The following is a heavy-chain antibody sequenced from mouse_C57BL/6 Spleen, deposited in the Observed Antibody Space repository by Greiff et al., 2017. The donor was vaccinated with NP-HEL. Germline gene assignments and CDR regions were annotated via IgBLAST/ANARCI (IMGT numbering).Heavy chain of an antibody. CDR1: GFTFSDYG. CDR2: ISSGSSTI. CDR3: GGGSFYAMDY. Sequence: EVQVVESGGGLVKPGGSLKLSCAASGFTFSDYGMHWVRQAPEKGLEWVAYISSGSSTIYYADTVKGRFTISRDNAKNTLFLQMTSLRSEDTAMYYCGGGSFYAMDYWGQGTSVTVSS. V-gene: IGHV5-17*01. J-gene: IGHJ4*01.